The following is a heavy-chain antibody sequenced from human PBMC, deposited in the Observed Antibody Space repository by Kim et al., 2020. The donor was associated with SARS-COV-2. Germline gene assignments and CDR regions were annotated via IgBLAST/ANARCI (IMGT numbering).Heavy chain of an antibody. CDR3: ARDLGQFSYQLSDI. CDR2: ISYDGSNK. CDR1: GFTFSSYA. Sequence: GGSLRLSCAASGFTFSSYAMHWVRQAPGKGLEWVAVISYDGSNKYYADSVKGRFTISRDNSKNTLYLQMNSLRAEDTAVYYCARDLGQFSYQLSDIWGQGTMVTVSS. D-gene: IGHD2-2*01. J-gene: IGHJ3*02. V-gene: IGHV3-30*04.